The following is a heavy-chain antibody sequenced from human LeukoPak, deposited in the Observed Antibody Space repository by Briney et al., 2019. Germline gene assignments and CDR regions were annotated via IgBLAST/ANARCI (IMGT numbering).Heavy chain of an antibody. Sequence: RGASVKVSCKASGYTFTGYYMHWVRQAPGQGLGWMGWINPNSGGTNYAQKFQGRVTMTRDTSISTAYMELSRLRSDDTAVYYCAREWIAAAGTLVSWGQGTLVTVSS. CDR2: INPNSGGT. CDR1: GYTFTGYY. CDR3: AREWIAAAGTLVS. D-gene: IGHD6-13*01. V-gene: IGHV1-2*02. J-gene: IGHJ4*02.